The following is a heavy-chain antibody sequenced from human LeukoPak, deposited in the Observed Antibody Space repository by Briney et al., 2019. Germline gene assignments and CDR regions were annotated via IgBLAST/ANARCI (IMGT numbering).Heavy chain of an antibody. V-gene: IGHV4-4*07. Sequence: SETLSLTCTVSGGSISSYHWSWIRQPAGKGLEWIGRMHPSGSTNYNPSLKSRVTMTVDTSKKQFSLKLSSVTAADTAVYYCARAPVRELTFDYWGQGTLVTVSS. CDR3: ARAPVRELTFDY. CDR2: MHPSGST. D-gene: IGHD1-26*01. CDR1: GGSISSYH. J-gene: IGHJ4*02.